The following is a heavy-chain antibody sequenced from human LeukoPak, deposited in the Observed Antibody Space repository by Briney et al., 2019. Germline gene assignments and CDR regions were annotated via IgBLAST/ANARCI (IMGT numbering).Heavy chain of an antibody. CDR3: ARDSETETGWYYYGMDV. Sequence: GGSLRLSCAASGFTVSSNYMNWVRQAPGKGLEWIAVLYSGGSAYYADSVKGRFTISRDNSKNTLYLQIYSLRAEDTAIYYCARDSETETGWYYYGMDVWGQGTTVTVSS. CDR1: GFTVSSNY. CDR2: LYSGGSA. D-gene: IGHD1-1*01. J-gene: IGHJ6*02. V-gene: IGHV3-53*01.